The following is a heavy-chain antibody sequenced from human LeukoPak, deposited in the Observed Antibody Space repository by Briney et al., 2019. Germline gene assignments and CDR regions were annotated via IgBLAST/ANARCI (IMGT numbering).Heavy chain of an antibody. CDR2: INWNGGST. Sequence: GGSLRLSCAASGFTFDDYGMSWVRQAPGKGLEWVSGINWNGGSTGYADSVKGRFTISRDNAKNSLYLQMNSLRAEDTALYYSARAEEGYQLLDPFAFDIWGQGTMVTVSS. CDR1: GFTFDDYG. V-gene: IGHV3-20*04. CDR3: ARAEEGYQLLDPFAFDI. J-gene: IGHJ3*02. D-gene: IGHD2-2*02.